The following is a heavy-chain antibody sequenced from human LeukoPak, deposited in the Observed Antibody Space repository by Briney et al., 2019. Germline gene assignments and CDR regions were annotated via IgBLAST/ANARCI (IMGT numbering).Heavy chain of an antibody. D-gene: IGHD3-22*01. J-gene: IGHJ3*02. Sequence: GGSLRLSCAASGFTFSSYAMSWVRQAPGKGLEWVSSISSSSSYIYYADSVKGRFTISRDSAKNSLYLQMNSLRAEDTAVHYCARDGYYLDAFDIWGQGTMVTVSS. CDR1: GFTFSSYA. CDR2: ISSSSSYI. V-gene: IGHV3-21*01. CDR3: ARDGYYLDAFDI.